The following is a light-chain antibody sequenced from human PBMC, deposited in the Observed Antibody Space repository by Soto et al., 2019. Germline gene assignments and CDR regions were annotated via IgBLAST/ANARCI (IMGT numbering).Light chain of an antibody. CDR1: ESVTDY. CDR2: DVS. J-gene: IGKJ1*01. Sequence: EILLTQSPATLSLSRGERGTLSCRASESVTDYLAWYQQKPGQAPRLLVYDVSYRAAGIPTRFSGGGSGTDFTLTISNVEPEDFAVYYCQQRSDWPWTFGQGTKVDIK. V-gene: IGKV3-11*01. CDR3: QQRSDWPWT.